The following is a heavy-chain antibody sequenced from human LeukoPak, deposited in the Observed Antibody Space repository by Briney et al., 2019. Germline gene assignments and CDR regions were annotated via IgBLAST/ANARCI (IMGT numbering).Heavy chain of an antibody. V-gene: IGHV3-66*01. CDR3: AREGVAGNWFDP. Sequence: GGSLRLSCAASGFTFSSYAMHWVRQAPGKGLEWVSVIYSGGGTYHADSVKGRFTISRDNSKNTLYLQMNSLRAEDTAVYYCAREGVAGNWFDPWGQGTLVTVSS. D-gene: IGHD6-13*01. CDR2: IYSGGGT. J-gene: IGHJ5*02. CDR1: GFTFSSYA.